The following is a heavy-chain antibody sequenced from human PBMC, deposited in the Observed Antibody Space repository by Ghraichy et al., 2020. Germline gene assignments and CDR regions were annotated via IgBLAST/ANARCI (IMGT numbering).Heavy chain of an antibody. V-gene: IGHV4-39*01. Sequence: ETLSLTCTVSGVSISRSSYCWGWVRQPPGKGLEWIGSMYYSGSTYYNPSLRSRVAISVDTSKNQFSLKLSSVTAADTAVYYCARHGNRQWPDLFDYWGQGTLVTVSS. CDR3: ARHGNRQWPDLFDY. J-gene: IGHJ4*02. CDR1: GVSISRSSYC. CDR2: MYYSGST. D-gene: IGHD6-19*01.